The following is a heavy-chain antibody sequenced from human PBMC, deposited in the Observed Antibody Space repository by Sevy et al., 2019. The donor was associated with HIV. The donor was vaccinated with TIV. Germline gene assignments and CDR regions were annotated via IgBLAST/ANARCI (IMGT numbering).Heavy chain of an antibody. D-gene: IGHD2-15*01. Sequence: GGSLRLSCAASGFTFSSYNMNWVRQAPGKGLEWVSSIGSSSSYIYYTDSVKGRFTVSRDNAKNSLYLQMNSLRAEDTAVYYCARVVAYCTGGSCFPGYYYGMDVWGQWTTVTVS. J-gene: IGHJ6*02. CDR3: ARVVAYCTGGSCFPGYYYGMDV. CDR2: IGSSSSYI. V-gene: IGHV3-21*01. CDR1: GFTFSSYN.